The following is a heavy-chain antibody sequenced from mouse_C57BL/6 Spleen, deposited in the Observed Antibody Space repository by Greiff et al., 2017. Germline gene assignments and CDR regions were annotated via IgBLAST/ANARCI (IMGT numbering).Heavy chain of an antibody. Sequence: EVKVEESGGGLVKPGGSLKLSCAASGFTFSSYTMSWVRQTPEKRLEWVATISGGGGNTYYPDSVKGRFTIARDNAKNTLYLQMSSLRSEDTALYYCARGSSGYSYYFDYWGQGTTLTVSS. V-gene: IGHV5-9*01. CDR1: GFTFSSYT. D-gene: IGHD3-2*02. J-gene: IGHJ2*01. CDR2: ISGGGGNT. CDR3: ARGSSGYSYYFDY.